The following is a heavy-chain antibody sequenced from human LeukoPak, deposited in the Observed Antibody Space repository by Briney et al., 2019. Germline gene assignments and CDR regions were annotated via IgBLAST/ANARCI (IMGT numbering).Heavy chain of an antibody. CDR1: GFTFDDYA. CDR3: ARSPPLPH. V-gene: IGHV3-21*01. Sequence: GGSLRLSCAASGFTFDDYAMHWVRQAPGKGLEWVSSISSSSRYIYYADSVKGRFTISRDNAKNSLYLQMNSLRVDDTAVYYCARSPPLPHWGQGTLVTVSS. CDR2: ISSSSRYI. J-gene: IGHJ4*02.